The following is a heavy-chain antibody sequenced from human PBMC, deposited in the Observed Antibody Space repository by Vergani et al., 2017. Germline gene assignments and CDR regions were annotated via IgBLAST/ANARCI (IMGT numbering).Heavy chain of an antibody. CDR2: IIPIFGTA. V-gene: IGHV1-69*01. J-gene: IGHJ6*03. CDR3: AIGSAYYDFWSGYSVGGDYYYYMDV. CDR1: GGTFSSYA. D-gene: IGHD3-3*01. Sequence: QVQLVQSGAEVKKPGSSVKVSCKASGGTFSSYAISWVRQAPGQGLEWMGGIIPIFGTANYAQKFQGRVTITADESTSTAYMERSSLRSEDTAVYYCAIGSAYYDFWSGYSVGGDYYYYMDVWGKGTTVTVSS.